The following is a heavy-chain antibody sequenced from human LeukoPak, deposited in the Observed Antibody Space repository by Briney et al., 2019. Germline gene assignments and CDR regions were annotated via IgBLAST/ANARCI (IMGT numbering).Heavy chain of an antibody. CDR3: ARDLGRNDFWSGYYDPGTTDY. CDR2: ISHSGST. J-gene: IGHJ4*02. CDR1: GGSFGGYY. D-gene: IGHD3-3*01. Sequence: SETLSLTCAVYGGSFGGYYWNWVRQSPGKGLEWIGEISHSGSTNYSPPLKSRVTISVDTSKNQFSLELSSVTAADTAVYYCARDLGRNDFWSGYYDPGTTDYWGQGTLVTVSS. V-gene: IGHV4-34*01.